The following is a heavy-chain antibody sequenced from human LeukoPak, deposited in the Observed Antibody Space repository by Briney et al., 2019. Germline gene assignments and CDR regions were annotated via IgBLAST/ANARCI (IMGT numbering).Heavy chain of an antibody. Sequence: GGTLRLSCAASGFLFSSYGMNWVRHVPGKGLEWVSAISGSGSDTYYADSVRGRFTISRDNSKNTLYLQLDSLRAEDTAIYFCARDSVNNGEVYNWFDPWGQGTQVTVSS. J-gene: IGHJ5*02. CDR2: ISGSGSDT. CDR3: ARDSVNNGEVYNWFDP. D-gene: IGHD3-16*01. V-gene: IGHV3-23*01. CDR1: GFLFSSYG.